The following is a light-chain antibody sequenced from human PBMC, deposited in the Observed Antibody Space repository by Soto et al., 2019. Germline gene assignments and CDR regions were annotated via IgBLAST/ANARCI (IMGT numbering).Light chain of an antibody. V-gene: IGKV2-28*01. CDR1: QSLLHSNGYNY. Sequence: DIVMTQSPLSLPVTPGEPASISCRSSQSLLHSNGYNYLDWYLQKPGQSPQLLISLGSNRASGVPDRISASGAGTDLTLKVSRVEAEDVGVYYCMQARQTPAAFGPATKAHIK. CDR3: MQARQTPAA. J-gene: IGKJ3*01. CDR2: LGS.